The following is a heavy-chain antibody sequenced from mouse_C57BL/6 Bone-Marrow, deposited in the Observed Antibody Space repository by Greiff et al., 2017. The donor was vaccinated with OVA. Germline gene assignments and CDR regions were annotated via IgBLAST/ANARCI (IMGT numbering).Heavy chain of an antibody. J-gene: IGHJ2*01. V-gene: IGHV1-82*01. CDR1: GYAFSSSW. CDR3: ARWGKDFDY. Sequence: VQLQQSGPELVKPGASVKISCKASGYAFSSSWMNWVKQRPGKGLEWIGRISPGDGDTNSNGKFKGKATLTADKSSSTAYMQLSSLTSEDSAVYFCARWGKDFDYWGQGTTLTVSS. CDR2: ISPGDGDT.